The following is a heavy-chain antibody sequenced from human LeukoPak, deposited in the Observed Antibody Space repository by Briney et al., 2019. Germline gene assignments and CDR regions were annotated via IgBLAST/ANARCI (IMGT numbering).Heavy chain of an antibody. CDR3: ARETTVTTSGFDY. D-gene: IGHD4-17*01. V-gene: IGHV4-59*01. CDR2: IYYSGST. CDR1: GGSINGYY. Sequence: SETLSLTCTVSGGSINGYYWSWIRQPPGKGLEWIGYIYYSGSTNYNPSLKSRVTISVDTSKNQFSLKLRSVTAADTAVYYCARETTVTTSGFDYWGQGTLVTVSS. J-gene: IGHJ4*02.